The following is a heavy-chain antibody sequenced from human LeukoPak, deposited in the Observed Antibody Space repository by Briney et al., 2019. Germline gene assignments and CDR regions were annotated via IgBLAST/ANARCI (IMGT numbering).Heavy chain of an antibody. CDR3: ARDNSVGDIAWWFDP. Sequence: ASVTVSCKASGYTFTGYYMHWVRQAPGQGLEWMGWIDPNSGGTNYAQNFQGRVTMTRDMSTTTDYMELSSLRSEDTAVYYCARDNSVGDIAWWFDPWGQGTLVTVSS. CDR2: IDPNSGGT. V-gene: IGHV1-2*02. D-gene: IGHD3-16*02. J-gene: IGHJ5*02. CDR1: GYTFTGYY.